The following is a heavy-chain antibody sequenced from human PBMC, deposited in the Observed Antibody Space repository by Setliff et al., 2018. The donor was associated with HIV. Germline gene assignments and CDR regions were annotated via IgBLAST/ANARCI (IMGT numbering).Heavy chain of an antibody. CDR3: ARSGSSSPYYFDY. CDR2: LYYSGIT. J-gene: IGHJ4*02. Sequence: PSETLSLTCTVSGGSISSGAYYWTWIRQHPGKGLEWIGYLYYSGITHYNPSLKSRVTISVDTSKNQFSLKLSSVTAADTAVYYCARSGSSSPYYFDYWGQGTLVTVSS. CDR1: GGSISSGAYY. D-gene: IGHD6-6*01. V-gene: IGHV4-30-4*08.